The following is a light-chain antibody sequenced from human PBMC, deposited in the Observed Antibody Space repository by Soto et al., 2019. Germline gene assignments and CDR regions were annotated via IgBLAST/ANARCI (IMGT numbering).Light chain of an antibody. V-gene: IGLV1-51*01. J-gene: IGLJ3*02. CDR1: SSDIGNNY. CDR2: DNN. Sequence: QAVLTQPPSVSAARGQRVAISCSGGSSDIGNNYVSWYQQFPGTAPKLLIYDNNRRPSGIPDRFSGSKSGTSATLGITGLQSGDEADYYCGTWDASRNWVFGGGTKLTVL. CDR3: GTWDASRNWV.